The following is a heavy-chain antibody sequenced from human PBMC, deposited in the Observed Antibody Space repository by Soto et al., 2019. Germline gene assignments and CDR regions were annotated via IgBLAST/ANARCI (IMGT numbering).Heavy chain of an antibody. J-gene: IGHJ6*02. CDR2: IYYSGST. V-gene: IGHV4-30-4*01. CDR3: AREGRNGDYGPHHYYYYYGMDV. D-gene: IGHD4-17*01. Sequence: QVQLQESGPGLVKPSQTLSLTCTVSGGSISSGDYYWSWIRQPPGKGLEWIGYIYYSGSTYYNPSLKSRVTISVDTSKNQFSLKLSSVTAADTAVYYCAREGRNGDYGPHHYYYYYGMDVWGQGTTVTVSS. CDR1: GGSISSGDYY.